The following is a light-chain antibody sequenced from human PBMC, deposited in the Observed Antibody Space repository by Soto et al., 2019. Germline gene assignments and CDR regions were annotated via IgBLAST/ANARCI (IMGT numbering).Light chain of an antibody. CDR3: QQSYDWPRT. Sequence: EIVMTQSPATLSVSPGESATFSCTASQSISNNLAWYQQKFGQAPRLLIYGASTRATDIPARFSGSGSGTDFTLSISSLQSEDSAVYYCQQSYDWPRTFGQGTRVEVK. CDR1: QSISNN. V-gene: IGKV3-15*01. CDR2: GAS. J-gene: IGKJ1*01.